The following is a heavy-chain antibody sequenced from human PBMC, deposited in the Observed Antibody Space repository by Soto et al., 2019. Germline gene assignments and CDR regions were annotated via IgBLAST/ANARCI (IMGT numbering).Heavy chain of an antibody. V-gene: IGHV2-26*01. CDR3: ALIKDCSGTDCYLASFDP. D-gene: IGHD2-2*01. CDR1: GLSLSNGKLG. CDR2: IFSSDDT. Sequence: SGPTLVNPTEPLTLTYTVSGLSLSNGKLGVSWIRQPPGKALEWRAHIFSSDDTSYSTPLRSRLSISKDTSRSQVVLTMTNLDPMDSATYYCALIKDCSGTDCYLASFDPWGQGTLVTVSS. J-gene: IGHJ5*02.